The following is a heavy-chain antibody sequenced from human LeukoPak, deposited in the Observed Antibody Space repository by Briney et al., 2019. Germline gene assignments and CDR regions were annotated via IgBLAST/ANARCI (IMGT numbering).Heavy chain of an antibody. CDR3: AKGRGDMVRGVIGNP. CDR2: IKQDGSEK. D-gene: IGHD3-10*01. V-gene: IGHV3-7*03. J-gene: IGHJ4*02. CDR1: GFTFTTYW. Sequence: PGGSLRLSCAASGFTFTTYWMSWVRQAPGKGLEWVANIKQDGSEKYYADSVKGRFTISRDNAKNSLYLQMNSLRAEDTALYYCAKGRGDMVRGVIGNPWGQGTLVTVSS.